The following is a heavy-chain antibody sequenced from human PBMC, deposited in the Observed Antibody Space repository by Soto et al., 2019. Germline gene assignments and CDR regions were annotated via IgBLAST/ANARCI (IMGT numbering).Heavy chain of an antibody. J-gene: IGHJ4*02. CDR3: AKVRAPSRFQGSYFDY. V-gene: IGHV3-30*18. CDR2: ISYDGSNK. Sequence: GGSLRLSCAASGFTFSSYGMHWVRQAPGKGLEWVAVISYDGSNKYYADSVKGRFTISRDNSKNTLYLQMNSLRAEDTAVYYCAKVRAPSRFQGSYFDYWGQATLVTVSS. D-gene: IGHD1-26*01. CDR1: GFTFSSYG.